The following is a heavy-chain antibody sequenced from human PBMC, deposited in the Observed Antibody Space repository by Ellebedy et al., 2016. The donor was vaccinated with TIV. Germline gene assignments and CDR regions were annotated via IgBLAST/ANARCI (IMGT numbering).Heavy chain of an antibody. CDR3: ARGGYYGSVSPRFDY. J-gene: IGHJ4*02. V-gene: IGHV4-34*01. Sequence: MPSETLSLTCAVYGGSFSGYYWTWIRQSPGKGLEWIGEINHSGYTNYNPSLKSRVTISVDTSKTQLSLKLSSVTAADTAVYYCARGGYYGSVSPRFDYWGQGTLVTVSS. CDR2: INHSGYT. D-gene: IGHD3-10*01. CDR1: GGSFSGYY.